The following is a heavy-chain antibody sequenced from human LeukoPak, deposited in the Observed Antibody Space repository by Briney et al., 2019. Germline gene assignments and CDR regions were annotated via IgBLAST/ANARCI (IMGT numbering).Heavy chain of an antibody. CDR1: GFTSSSYS. CDR2: ISSSSSYI. CDR3: ARDLEQQLVRLDY. V-gene: IGHV3-21*01. J-gene: IGHJ4*02. Sequence: GGSLRLSCAASGFTSSSYSMNWVRQAPGKGLEWVSSISSSSSYIYYADSVKGRFTISRDNAKNSLYLQMNSLRAEDTAVYYCARDLEQQLVRLDYWGQGTLVTVSS. D-gene: IGHD6-13*01.